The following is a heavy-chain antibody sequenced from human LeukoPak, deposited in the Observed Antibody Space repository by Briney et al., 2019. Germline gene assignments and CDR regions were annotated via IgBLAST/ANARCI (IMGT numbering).Heavy chain of an antibody. CDR1: GFTFSGSA. CDR3: TRWGKYYDSSGFVDY. D-gene: IGHD3-22*01. Sequence: GGSLRLSCAASGFTFSGSAMHWVRQASGKGLEWVGRIRSKANSYATAYAASVKGRFTISRDDSKNTAYLQMNSLKTEDTAVYYCTRWGKYYDSSGFVDYWGQGTLVTVSS. J-gene: IGHJ4*02. V-gene: IGHV3-73*01. CDR2: IRSKANSYAT.